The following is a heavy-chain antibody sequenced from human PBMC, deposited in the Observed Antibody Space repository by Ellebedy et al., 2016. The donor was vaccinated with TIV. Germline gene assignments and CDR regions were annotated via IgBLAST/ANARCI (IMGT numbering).Heavy chain of an antibody. V-gene: IGHV4-59*01. CDR1: GVSITSYY. D-gene: IGHD3-10*01. Sequence: MPGGSLRLSCSVSGVSITSYYWSWIRQPPGKGLEWIGFIYYSGRSSYNPSLKSRRTISTDKSKNQVSLRVNSVTAADTAVYYCARDIVGSESFDIWGQGTMVTVSS. J-gene: IGHJ3*02. CDR2: IYYSGRS. CDR3: ARDIVGSESFDI.